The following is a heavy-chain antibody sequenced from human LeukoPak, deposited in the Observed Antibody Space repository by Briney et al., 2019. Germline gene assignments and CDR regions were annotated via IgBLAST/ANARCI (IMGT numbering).Heavy chain of an antibody. CDR3: AKGRSPRGFLDY. J-gene: IGHJ4*02. CDR2: ISGSGGST. D-gene: IGHD3-10*01. Sequence: GGSLRLSCAASGFTFSSYATSWVRQAPGKGLEWVSAISGSGGSTYYADSVKGRFTISRDNSKNTLYLQMNSLRAEDTAVYYCAKGRSPRGFLDYWGQGTLVTVSS. CDR1: GFTFSSYA. V-gene: IGHV3-23*01.